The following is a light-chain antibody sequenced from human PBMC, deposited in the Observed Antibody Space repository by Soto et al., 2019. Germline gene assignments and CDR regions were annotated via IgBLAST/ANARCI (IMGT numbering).Light chain of an antibody. CDR2: DVS. CDR3: CSYAGSYTFYV. V-gene: IGLV2-11*01. CDR1: NSDVGGYNY. Sequence: QSALTQPRSVSGSPGQSVTISCTGTNSDVGGYNYVSWYQQHPGKAPKLMTYDVSKRPSGVPDRFSGSESGNTASLTISGLQAEDEADYYCCSYAGSYTFYVFGTGTKVTVL. J-gene: IGLJ1*01.